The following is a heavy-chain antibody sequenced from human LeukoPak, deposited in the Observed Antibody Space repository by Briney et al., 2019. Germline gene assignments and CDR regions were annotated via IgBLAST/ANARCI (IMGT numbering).Heavy chain of an antibody. V-gene: IGHV3-21*01. Sequence: GGSLRLSCAASGFTFSSYSMNWVRQAPGKGLEWVSSISSSSSYIYYADSVKGRFTISRDNAKNSLYLQMNSLRAEDAAVYYCASGYRSGYSYGGFDPWGQGTLVTVSS. CDR2: ISSSSSYI. CDR3: ASGYRSGYSYGGFDP. J-gene: IGHJ5*02. CDR1: GFTFSSYS. D-gene: IGHD5-18*01.